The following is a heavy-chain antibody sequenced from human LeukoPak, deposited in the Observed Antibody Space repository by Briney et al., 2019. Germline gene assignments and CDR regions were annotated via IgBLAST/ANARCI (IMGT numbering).Heavy chain of an antibody. CDR2: IKQDGSEK. Sequence: GGSLRLSCAASGFTFSSYWMSWVRQAPGKGLEWVANIKQDGSEKYYVDSVKGRFTISRDNAKNSLYLQMNSLRAKDTAVYYCAREPVVGYDFWSGYYTGEDDYWGQGTLVTVSS. D-gene: IGHD3-3*01. CDR3: AREPVVGYDFWSGYYTGEDDY. J-gene: IGHJ4*02. CDR1: GFTFSSYW. V-gene: IGHV3-7*01.